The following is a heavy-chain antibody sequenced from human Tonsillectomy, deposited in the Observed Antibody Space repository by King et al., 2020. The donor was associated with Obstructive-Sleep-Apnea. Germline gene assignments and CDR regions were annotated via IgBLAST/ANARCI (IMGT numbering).Heavy chain of an antibody. J-gene: IGHJ6*02. Sequence: QLQESGPGLVKPSETLSLTCTVSGGSISSTSYYWGWIRQPPGKGLEWIGNIYDIGSTYYNPSLQSRVTISVDMSKNQFSLKRSSVTAADTAVYYCASERDIYGMDVWGQGTTVTVSS. CDR1: GGSISSTSYY. CDR2: IYDIGST. CDR3: ASERDIYGMDV. V-gene: IGHV4-39*07.